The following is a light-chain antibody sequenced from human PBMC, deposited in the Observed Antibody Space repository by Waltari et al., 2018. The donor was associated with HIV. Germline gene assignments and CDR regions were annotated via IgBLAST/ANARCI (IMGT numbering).Light chain of an antibody. V-gene: IGKV3-20*01. CDR1: QSVHSNY. Sequence: IVLTQSPGTLSLSLGERATLSCRASQSVHSNYLAWYQHKPGQAPRLLIYGASSRATGIPDRFSGSGSGTDFTLTISRLEPADFAVYYCQQYGSSPRALTFGGGTKVEIK. J-gene: IGKJ4*01. CDR3: QQYGSSPRALT. CDR2: GAS.